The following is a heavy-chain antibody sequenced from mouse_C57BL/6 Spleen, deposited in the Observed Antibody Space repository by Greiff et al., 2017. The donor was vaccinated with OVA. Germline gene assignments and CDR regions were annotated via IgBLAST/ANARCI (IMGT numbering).Heavy chain of an antibody. D-gene: IGHD4-1*01. CDR2: IDPSDGYT. V-gene: IGHV1-69*01. CDR3: ATGTYFDY. CDR1: GYTFTSYW. J-gene: IGHJ2*01. Sequence: QVQLQQPGAELVMPGASVKLSCKASGYTFTSYWMHWVKQRPGQGLEWIGEIDPSDGYTNYTQKFKGKSTLTADKSSSTAYMQLSSLTSEDSAVHYCATGTYFDYWGQGTTLTVSS.